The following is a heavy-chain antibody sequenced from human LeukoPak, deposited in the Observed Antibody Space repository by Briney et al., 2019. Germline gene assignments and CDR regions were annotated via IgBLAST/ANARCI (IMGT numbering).Heavy chain of an antibody. V-gene: IGHV3-30*02. CDR2: IRYDGSNK. J-gene: IGHJ4*02. CDR1: GFTFSSYG. CDR3: AKSRTFYGSGSSVADY. Sequence: PGGSLRLSCAASGFTFSSYGMHWVRQAPGKGLEWVAFIRYDGSNKYYADSVKGRFTISRDNSKNTLYLQMNSLRAEDTAVYYCAKSRTFYGSGSSVADYWGQGTLVTVSS. D-gene: IGHD3-10*01.